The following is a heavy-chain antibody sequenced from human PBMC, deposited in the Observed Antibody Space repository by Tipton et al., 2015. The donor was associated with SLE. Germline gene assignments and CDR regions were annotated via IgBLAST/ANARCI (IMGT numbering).Heavy chain of an antibody. CDR2: ITDSGGTT. J-gene: IGHJ5*02. CDR3: AKGVWEYFDLPES. V-gene: IGHV3-23*01. CDR1: GFTFSTYD. Sequence: SLRLSCATSGFTFSTYDMTWVRQGPGKGLGWVSTITDSGGTTFYADSVKGRFTISRDNSKNTLYLRMNSLRSEDTAAYYCAKGVWEYFDLPESWGQGALVTVSS. D-gene: IGHD3-9*01.